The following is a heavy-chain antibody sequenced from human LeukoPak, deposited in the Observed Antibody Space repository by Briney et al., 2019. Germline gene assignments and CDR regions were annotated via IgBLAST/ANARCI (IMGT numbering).Heavy chain of an antibody. D-gene: IGHD3-3*01. Sequence: GGSLRLSCAASGFTFSSYWMSWVRQAPGKGLEWVANIKKDGSEKYYVDSVKGRFTISRDNAKNSLYLQMNSLRAEDTAVYYCARISTVTIFGVVIIHDFDYWGQGTLVTVSS. CDR2: IKKDGSEK. V-gene: IGHV3-7*01. CDR3: ARISTVTIFGVVIIHDFDY. CDR1: GFTFSSYW. J-gene: IGHJ4*02.